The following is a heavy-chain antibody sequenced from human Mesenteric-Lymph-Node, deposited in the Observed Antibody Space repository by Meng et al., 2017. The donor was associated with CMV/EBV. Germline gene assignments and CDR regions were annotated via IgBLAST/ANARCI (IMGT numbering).Heavy chain of an antibody. CDR1: GFTVSSNY. CDR2: IYSGGST. D-gene: IGHD2-15*01. J-gene: IGHJ4*02. V-gene: IGHV3-66*02. CDR3: AREGRDLDY. Sequence: GESLKISCAASGFTVSSNYMSWVRQAPGKGLEWVSVIYSGGSTYYADSVKGRFTISRDNSKNTLYLQMNSLRAEDTAVYYCAREGRDLDYWGQGTLVTVSS.